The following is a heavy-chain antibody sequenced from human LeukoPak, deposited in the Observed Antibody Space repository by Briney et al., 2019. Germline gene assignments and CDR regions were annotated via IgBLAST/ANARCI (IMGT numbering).Heavy chain of an antibody. J-gene: IGHJ4*02. V-gene: IGHV4-59*08. D-gene: IGHD3-10*01. CDR1: GGSISNYY. CDR3: TRFGITVVRGGKYYFDY. CDR2: IYYSGAT. Sequence: KPSETLSLTCTVSGGSISNYYWSWIRQPPGKGLEWIGHIYYSGATKYNPSLKSRITISVDTSKNQFSLMLSSVTAADTPVYYCTRFGITVVRGGKYYFDYWGQGTLVTVSS.